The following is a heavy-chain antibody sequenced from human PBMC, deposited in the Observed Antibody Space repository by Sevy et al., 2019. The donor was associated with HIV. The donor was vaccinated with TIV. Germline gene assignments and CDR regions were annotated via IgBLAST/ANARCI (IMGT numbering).Heavy chain of an antibody. CDR3: ARLSRYSSGWFWFDP. J-gene: IGHJ5*02. CDR2: IYYSGST. V-gene: IGHV4-39*01. D-gene: IGHD6-19*01. CDR1: GGSISSSNYY. Sequence: SETLSLTCTVSGGSISSSNYYWGWIRQPPGKGLEWIGSIYYSGSTYYHPSLKSRVTISVDTSKNQFSLKLSSVTAADTALFYCARLSRYSSGWFWFDPWGHGTLVTVSS.